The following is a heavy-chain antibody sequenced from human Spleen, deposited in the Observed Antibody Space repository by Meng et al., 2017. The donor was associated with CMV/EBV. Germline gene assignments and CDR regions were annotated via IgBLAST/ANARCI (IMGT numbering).Heavy chain of an antibody. J-gene: IGHJ5*02. V-gene: IGHV1-46*01. D-gene: IGHD2-2*02. CDR1: GYTFTRYY. CDR3: ARDLGYCSSTSCYTWFDP. Sequence: ASVKVSCKASGYTFTRYYIHWVRQAPGQGLEWMGIINPSGGSTSYAQKFQARVTMTRDTSISTAYMELSRLRSDDTAVYYCARDLGYCSSTSCYTWFDPWGQGTLVTVSS. CDR2: INPSGGST.